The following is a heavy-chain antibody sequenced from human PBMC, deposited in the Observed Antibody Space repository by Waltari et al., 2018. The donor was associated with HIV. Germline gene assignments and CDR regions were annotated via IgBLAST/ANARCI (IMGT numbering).Heavy chain of an antibody. J-gene: IGHJ4*02. D-gene: IGHD1-26*01. Sequence: QVQLLQSGPEVRKPGASVKVSCRASGSNFTGDYMHWVRQAPGQGLEWMGWINPNSGNTHLAQKFKGKVTMTRVTSIRTAYLEMRRLKSDDTAIYYCARDGVGDAAFDYWGQGTLVTVS. V-gene: IGHV1-2*02. CDR1: GSNFTGDY. CDR2: INPNSGNT. CDR3: ARDGVGDAAFDY.